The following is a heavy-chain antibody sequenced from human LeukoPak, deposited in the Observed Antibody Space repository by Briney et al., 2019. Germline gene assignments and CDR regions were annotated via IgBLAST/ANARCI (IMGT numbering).Heavy chain of an antibody. J-gene: IGHJ4*02. V-gene: IGHV4-59*01. CDR1: GGSISSYF. CDR2: IYYSGSS. Sequence: SETLSLTCAVSGGSISSYFWSWIRQPPGKGLEWIAYIYYSGSSNYNPSLKGRVTISVDTSRNQFSLKLSSVTAADTAVYYCARGVPTSYYYESAAYYFDYWGQGTLVTVSS. D-gene: IGHD3-22*01. CDR3: ARGVPTSYYYESAAYYFDY.